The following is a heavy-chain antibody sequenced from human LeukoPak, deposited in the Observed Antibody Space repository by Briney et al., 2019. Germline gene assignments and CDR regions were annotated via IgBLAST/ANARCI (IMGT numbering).Heavy chain of an antibody. D-gene: IGHD6-6*01. CDR2: IKQDGSET. CDR3: ARGVASSSSLSYYYYYYMDV. V-gene: IGHV3-7*01. J-gene: IGHJ6*03. CDR1: GFTFSRYW. Sequence: GGSLRLSCAASGFTFSRYWMSWVRQAPGKGLEWVANIKQDGSETYYVDSVKGRFTTSRDNAKNSLYLQMNSLRAEDTAVYHCARGVASSSSLSYYYYYYMDVWGKGTTVTVSS.